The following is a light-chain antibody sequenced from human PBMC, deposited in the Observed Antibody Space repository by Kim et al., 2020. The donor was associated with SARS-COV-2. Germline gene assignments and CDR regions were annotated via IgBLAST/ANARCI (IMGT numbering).Light chain of an antibody. CDR3: QHRGNWPRT. V-gene: IGKV3-11*01. J-gene: IGKJ1*01. CDR1: QSVNSY. Sequence: LSPGERATLSCRASQSVNSYLAWYQQKPGQAPRLLIYDTSNRATDIPARFSGSGSGTDFTLTISSLEPADFAVYYCQHRGNWPRTFGQGTKVDIK. CDR2: DTS.